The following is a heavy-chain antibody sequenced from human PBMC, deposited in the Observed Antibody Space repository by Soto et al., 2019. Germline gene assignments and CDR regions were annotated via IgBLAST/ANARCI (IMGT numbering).Heavy chain of an antibody. CDR1: GFTFSSYA. J-gene: IGHJ4*02. Sequence: GGSLRLSCAASGFTFSSYAMSWVRQAPGKGLEWVSAISGSGGSTYYADSVKGRFTISGDNSKNTLYLQMNSLRAEDTAVYYCAKDKALLKMATHPLGASVYYFDYWGQGTLVTVSS. V-gene: IGHV3-23*01. D-gene: IGHD5-12*01. CDR2: ISGSGGST. CDR3: AKDKALLKMATHPLGASVYYFDY.